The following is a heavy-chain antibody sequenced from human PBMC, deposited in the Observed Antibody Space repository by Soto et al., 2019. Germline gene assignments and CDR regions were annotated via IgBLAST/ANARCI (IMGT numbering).Heavy chain of an antibody. D-gene: IGHD6-13*01. J-gene: IGHJ4*02. CDR1: GFTFSDYY. CDR2: ISSSGSTI. V-gene: IGHV3-11*01. Sequence: VGSLRLSWAASGFTFSDYYMSWLRPAPGKGLEWVSYISSSGSTIYYADSVKGRFTISRDNAKNSLYLQMNSLRAEDTAVYYCARDKYSSTSGATLDYWAQGTLVNVSS. CDR3: ARDKYSSTSGATLDY.